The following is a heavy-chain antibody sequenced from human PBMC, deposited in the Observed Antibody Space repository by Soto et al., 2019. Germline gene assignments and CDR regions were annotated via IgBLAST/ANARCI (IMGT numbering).Heavy chain of an antibody. D-gene: IGHD2-2*01. J-gene: IGHJ3*02. V-gene: IGHV1-24*01. Sequence: ASVKVSCKVSGYTLTDLSMHWVRQAPGKGLEWMGGFDPEDGETIYAQKFQGRVTMTEDTSTDTAYMELSSLRSEDTAVYYCATYLRSDCSSTSCYYDAFDIWGQGTMVTVSS. CDR1: GYTLTDLS. CDR2: FDPEDGET. CDR3: ATYLRSDCSSTSCYYDAFDI.